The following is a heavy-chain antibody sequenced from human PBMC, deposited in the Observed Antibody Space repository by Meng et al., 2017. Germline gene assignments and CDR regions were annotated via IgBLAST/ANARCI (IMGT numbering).Heavy chain of an antibody. Sequence: HLTQSGPGPGKPSQCITRVMAMFGATVPSNSPACNWNWQSPSRELEWPGRANYRSKLYYDYAESVKSRISIDTDTSKIQFALQLRSVTPEDSAVYYCAMGSYSFDSWGQRTRVTVSS. CDR2: ANYRSKLYY. CDR3: AMGSYSFDS. V-gene: IGHV6-1*01. CDR1: GATVPSNSPA. D-gene: IGHD1-26*01. J-gene: IGHJ4*02.